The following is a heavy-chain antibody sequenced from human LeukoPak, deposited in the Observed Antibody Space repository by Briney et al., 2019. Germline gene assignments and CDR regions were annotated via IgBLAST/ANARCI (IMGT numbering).Heavy chain of an antibody. Sequence: PGGSLRLSCAASGFTFADYAMHWVRQAPGKGLEWVSGISWNSGSIGYADSVKGRFTISRDNAKNSLYLQMNSLRAEDTALYYCAKDHLTGYSPNDHYFDYWGQGTLVTVSS. J-gene: IGHJ4*02. CDR2: ISWNSGSI. V-gene: IGHV3-9*01. D-gene: IGHD3-9*01. CDR3: AKDHLTGYSPNDHYFDY. CDR1: GFTFADYA.